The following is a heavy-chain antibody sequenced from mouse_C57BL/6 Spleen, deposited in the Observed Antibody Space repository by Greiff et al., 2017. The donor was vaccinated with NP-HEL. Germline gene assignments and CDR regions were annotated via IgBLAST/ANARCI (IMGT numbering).Heavy chain of an antibody. D-gene: IGHD1-1*01. J-gene: IGHJ3*01. Sequence: EVQLQQSGAELVRPGASVKLSCTASGFNIKDDYMHWVKQRPEKGLEWIGWIDPENGDTEYASKFQGKATITADTSSNTAYLQLSSLTSEDTAVYYCTYYGTSWFAYWGQGTLVTVSA. CDR2: IDPENGDT. V-gene: IGHV14-4*01. CDR3: TYYGTSWFAY. CDR1: GFNIKDDY.